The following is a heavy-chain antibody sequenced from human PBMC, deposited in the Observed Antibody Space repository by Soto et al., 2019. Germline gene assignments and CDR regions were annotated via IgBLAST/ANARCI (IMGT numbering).Heavy chain of an antibody. CDR3: AIYTAMEPTFDY. V-gene: IGHV4-30-4*01. D-gene: IGHD5-18*01. CDR1: GGSISSGDYY. J-gene: IGHJ4*02. Sequence: QVQLQESGPGLVKPSQTLSLTCTVSGGSISSGDYYWSWIRQPPGKGLEWIGYIYYSGSTYYNPSLKSRVTISVDTSKDQFSLKLNSVTAADTAVYYCAIYTAMEPTFDYWGQGTLVTVSS. CDR2: IYYSGST.